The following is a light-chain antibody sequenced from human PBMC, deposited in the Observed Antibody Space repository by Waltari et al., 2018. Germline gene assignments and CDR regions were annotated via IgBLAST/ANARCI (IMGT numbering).Light chain of an antibody. CDR2: EVT. V-gene: IGLV2-23*02. Sequence: QSALTQPASVSGSPGQSITISCTGTSNDVGSSNLVSWYQQYPDKAPTLMIYEVTKRPSGVSSRFSGSKSGNTASLTISGLQAEDEADYYCSSYAGSTTLVIFGGGTKLTV. CDR3: SSYAGSTTLVI. CDR1: SNDVGSSNL. J-gene: IGLJ2*01.